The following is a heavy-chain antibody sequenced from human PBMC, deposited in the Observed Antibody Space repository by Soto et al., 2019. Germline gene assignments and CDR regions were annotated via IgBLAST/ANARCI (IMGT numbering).Heavy chain of an antibody. CDR2: ISAYNGNT. Sequence: GASVKVSCKASGYTFTSYGISWVRQAPGQGLEWMGWISAYNGNTNYAQKLQGRVTMTTDTSTSTAYMELRSLRSDDTAVYYCARGYYDFWSGYWSRLDNNWFDPWGQGTLVTVSS. J-gene: IGHJ5*02. CDR3: ARGYYDFWSGYWSRLDNNWFDP. V-gene: IGHV1-18*01. CDR1: GYTFTSYG. D-gene: IGHD3-3*01.